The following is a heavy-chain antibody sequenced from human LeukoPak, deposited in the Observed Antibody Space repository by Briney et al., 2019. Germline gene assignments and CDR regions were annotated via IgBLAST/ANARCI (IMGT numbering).Heavy chain of an antibody. CDR3: AKQELGVFQGSDY. CDR1: GFTFSSYA. Sequence: PGGSLRLSCAASGFTFSSYAMSWVRQAPGKGLEWVSAISGSGGGTYYADSVKGRFTISRDNSKSTLYLQMSTLTAEDTAVYYCAKQELGVFQGSDYWGQGTLVTDSS. V-gene: IGHV3-23*01. J-gene: IGHJ4*02. CDR2: ISGSGGGT. D-gene: IGHD7-27*01.